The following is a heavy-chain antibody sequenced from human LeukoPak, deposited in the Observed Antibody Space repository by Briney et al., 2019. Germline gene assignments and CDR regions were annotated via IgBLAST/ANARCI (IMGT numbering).Heavy chain of an antibody. CDR2: VYYTGST. CDR3: ARISSSNWYNERGAFDV. Sequence: PSETLSLTCTVSGGSISSYYWSWVRQPPGKGLEWIGFVYYTGSTNYSPSLKSRVTISGDTSKNQFSLKLRSVTATDTAVYYCARISSSNWYNERGAFDVWGQGTMVTVSS. J-gene: IGHJ3*01. CDR1: GGSISSYY. D-gene: IGHD6-13*01. V-gene: IGHV4-59*01.